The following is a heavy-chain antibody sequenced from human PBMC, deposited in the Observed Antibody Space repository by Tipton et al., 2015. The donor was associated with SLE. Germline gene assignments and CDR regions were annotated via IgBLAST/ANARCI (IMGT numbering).Heavy chain of an antibody. CDR2: IYHSGST. CDR1: GGSIRTGGYT. Sequence: LRLSCAVSGGSIRTGGYTLSWIRQPPGKGLEWIGYIYHSGSTDYNPSLKRRVTISADRSQNQISLKLTSVTAADTAMYYCARGPKDAFDVWGPGTMVSVSS. V-gene: IGHV4-30-2*01. CDR3: ARGPKDAFDV. J-gene: IGHJ3*01.